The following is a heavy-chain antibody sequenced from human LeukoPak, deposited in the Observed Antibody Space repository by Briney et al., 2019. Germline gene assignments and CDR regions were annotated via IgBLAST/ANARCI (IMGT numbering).Heavy chain of an antibody. CDR3: ARDLRQHDFFDY. CDR1: GGSIAIRNYY. D-gene: IGHD1-1*01. V-gene: IGHV4-39*06. Sequence: PSETLSLTCAVSGGSIAIRNYYWAWIRQSPGRGLEWLGSVYSSGSVYYNPSLKSRVTILVDTSKNQFALKLRSVTAADTAVYCARDLRQHDFFDYWGRGTLATVSS. CDR2: VYSSGSV. J-gene: IGHJ4*02.